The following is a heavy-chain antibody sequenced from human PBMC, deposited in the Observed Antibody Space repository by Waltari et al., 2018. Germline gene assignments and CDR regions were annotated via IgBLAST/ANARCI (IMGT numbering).Heavy chain of an antibody. CDR2: IYYSGSP. CDR3: ARARITMIVVVPRWYFDL. D-gene: IGHD3-22*01. J-gene: IGHJ2*01. CDR1: GGSISRSSEY. V-gene: IGHV4-39*01. Sequence: QLQLQEQGQGLVKHSETLSINCTASGGSISRSSEYRGWSRQPRGKGREWIGGIYYSGSPHYNPSLKSRVTLSVDTSKNQFSLKLSSVTAADTAVYYCARARITMIVVVPRWYFDLWGRGTLVTVSS.